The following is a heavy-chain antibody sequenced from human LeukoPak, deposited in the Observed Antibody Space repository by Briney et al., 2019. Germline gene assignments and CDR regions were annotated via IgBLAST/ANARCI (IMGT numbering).Heavy chain of an antibody. CDR1: GFTFSSYS. D-gene: IGHD1-26*01. J-gene: IGHJ4*02. CDR3: ARVIGSHGGSAY. CDR2: ITSSSSSM. V-gene: IGHV3-48*04. Sequence: GGSLRLSCAASGFTFSSYSMNCVRQAPGKGREGSSYITSSSSSMYYADSVKGRFTISRDNAKNSLYLQMNSLRAEDTAVYYCARVIGSHGGSAYWGQGTLVTVSS.